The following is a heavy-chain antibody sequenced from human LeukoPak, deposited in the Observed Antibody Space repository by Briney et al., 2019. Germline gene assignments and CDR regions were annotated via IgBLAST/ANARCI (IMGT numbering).Heavy chain of an antibody. Sequence: RTGGSLRLSCTVSGFTFNKYAMAWVRQAPGKGLEWVALISGNGDTSHYGESVQGRFIISRDNSKETLSLQMNNLRAEDTAVYYCAKAERKFRRYSGSEPYYRQGGLDFWGQGTLVTVSS. CDR1: GFTFNKYA. D-gene: IGHD3-10*01. CDR2: ISGNGDTS. J-gene: IGHJ4*02. V-gene: IGHV3-23*01. CDR3: AKAERKFRRYSGSEPYYRQGGLDF.